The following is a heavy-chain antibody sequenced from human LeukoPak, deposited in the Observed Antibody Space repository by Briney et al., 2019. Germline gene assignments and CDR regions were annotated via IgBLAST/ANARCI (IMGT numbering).Heavy chain of an antibody. D-gene: IGHD3-22*01. J-gene: IGHJ5*02. Sequence: ASVKVSCKASGYTLTDYHIQWVRHAPRHGLGWRGTLNPHSGATHYAQKFQGRVTMTRNTSVNTAYMELSRRTSDDTAVYYCARDRAYDSSGNPMFNPWGQGTLVTVSS. CDR3: ARDRAYDSSGNPMFNP. CDR1: GYTLTDYH. V-gene: IGHV1-2*02. CDR2: LNPHSGAT.